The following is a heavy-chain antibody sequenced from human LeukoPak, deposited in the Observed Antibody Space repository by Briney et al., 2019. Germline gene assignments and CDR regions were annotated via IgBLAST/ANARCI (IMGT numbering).Heavy chain of an antibody. CDR3: ARVMRSGSPFDY. D-gene: IGHD1-26*01. CDR1: GFTFSDYY. J-gene: IGHJ4*02. Sequence: GGSLRLSCAASGFTFSDYYMSWVRQAPGKGLEWLSYISSSGTTMCYADSVKGRFTISRDNAKNSLDLQMSSLRAEDTAVYYCARVMRSGSPFDYWGQGALVTVSS. V-gene: IGHV3-11*01. CDR2: ISSSGTTM.